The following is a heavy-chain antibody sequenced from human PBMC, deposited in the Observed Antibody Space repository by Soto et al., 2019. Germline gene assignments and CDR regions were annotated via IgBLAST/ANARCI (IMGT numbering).Heavy chain of an antibody. CDR2: INPSGGST. Sequence: ASVKVSCKASGYTFTSYYMHWVRQAPGQGLEWMGIINPSGGSTSHAQKFQGRVTMTRDTSTSTVYMELSSLRSEDTAVYYCARERGTLTRITMIVVVITGYGMDVWGQGTTVTVSS. CDR1: GYTFTSYY. V-gene: IGHV1-46*01. CDR3: ARERGTLTRITMIVVVITGYGMDV. D-gene: IGHD3-22*01. J-gene: IGHJ6*02.